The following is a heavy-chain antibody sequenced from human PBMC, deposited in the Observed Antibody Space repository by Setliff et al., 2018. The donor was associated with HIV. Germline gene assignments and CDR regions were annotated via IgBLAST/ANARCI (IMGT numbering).Heavy chain of an antibody. Sequence: SETLSLTCTVSGDFFSSDYYWGWIRQPPGKGLEWIGYIYYSGNSYYNPSLKSRVTLSVDTSKNQFSLKVNSVTAADTAVYYCAREVNIPVRGITDDAFDIWGQGTMVTVSS. D-gene: IGHD3-10*01. J-gene: IGHJ3*02. CDR3: AREVNIPVRGITDDAFDI. V-gene: IGHV4-30-4*08. CDR1: GDFFSSDYY. CDR2: IYYSGNS.